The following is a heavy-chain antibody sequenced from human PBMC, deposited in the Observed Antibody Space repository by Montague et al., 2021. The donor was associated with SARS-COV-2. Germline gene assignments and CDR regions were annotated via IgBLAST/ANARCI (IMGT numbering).Heavy chain of an antibody. CDR1: GGSISSGSYY. CDR2: IYTSGST. CDR3: ARAPDVDTAMVIYYYGMDV. V-gene: IGHV4-61*02. J-gene: IGHJ6*02. D-gene: IGHD5-18*01. Sequence: TLSLTCTVSGGSISSGSYYWSWIRPPAGKGLEWIGRIYTSGSTNYNPSLKSRVTISVDTSKDQFSLKLSTVTAADTAVYYCARAPDVDTAMVIYYYGMDVWGQGTTVTVSS.